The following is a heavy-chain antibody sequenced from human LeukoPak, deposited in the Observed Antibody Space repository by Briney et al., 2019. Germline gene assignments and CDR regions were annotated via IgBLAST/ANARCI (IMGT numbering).Heavy chain of an antibody. CDR1: GFNFSSYW. CDR3: ARFQPLDY. J-gene: IGHJ4*02. V-gene: IGHV3-74*01. CDR2: INSDGSST. D-gene: IGHD2-2*01. Sequence: GGSLRLSCVASGFNFSSYWMHWVRQAPGKGLVWVSRINSDGSSTNYADSVKGRFTISRDNANNTLYLQMNSLRAEDTAVYYCARFQPLDYRGQGTLVTVAS.